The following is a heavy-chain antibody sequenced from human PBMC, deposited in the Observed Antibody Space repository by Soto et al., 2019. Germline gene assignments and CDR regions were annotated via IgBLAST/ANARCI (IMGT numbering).Heavy chain of an antibody. Sequence: EVQLLQSGGGLVQPGGSLRLSCAASGFIFSNYAMNWVRQAPGKGLEWVSIVTSRGDTTYYADSVKGRFTIARDNSKNTLYLQVNSLTAEDTAVYYCAKDRLGGGLDYWGQGTLGSGSS. CDR3: AKDRLGGGLDY. D-gene: IGHD3-16*01. CDR2: VTSRGDTT. J-gene: IGHJ4*02. CDR1: GFIFSNYA. V-gene: IGHV3-23*01.